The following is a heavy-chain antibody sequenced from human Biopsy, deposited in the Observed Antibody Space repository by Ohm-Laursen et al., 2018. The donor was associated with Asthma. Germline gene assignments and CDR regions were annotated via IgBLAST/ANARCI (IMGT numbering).Heavy chain of an antibody. Sequence: SVNVSCQAYGDSFSNYSISWVRQPPGQGLEWLEGLLPVLGTPDHAQMFEGRVTITADECTSTAYMELSSLSSEDTAMYYCARGYSGSDRIVYYYSGLEVWGQGTTVTVSS. V-gene: IGHV1-69*13. CDR3: ARGYSGSDRIVYYYSGLEV. CDR2: LLPVLGTP. CDR1: GDSFSNYS. J-gene: IGHJ6*02. D-gene: IGHD5-12*01.